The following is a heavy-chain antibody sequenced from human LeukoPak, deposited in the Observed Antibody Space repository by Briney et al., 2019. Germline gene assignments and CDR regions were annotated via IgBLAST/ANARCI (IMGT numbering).Heavy chain of an antibody. D-gene: IGHD4-23*01. Sequence: GGSLRLSCAASGFTFSNYGMHWVRQTPGKGLEWVAVIWYDGSNKYYADSVKGRFTISRDNSKGTLYLQMNSLGAEDTAVYFCARDRYGANSPFDYWGQGTLVTVPS. J-gene: IGHJ4*02. V-gene: IGHV3-33*01. CDR1: GFTFSNYG. CDR3: ARDRYGANSPFDY. CDR2: IWYDGSNK.